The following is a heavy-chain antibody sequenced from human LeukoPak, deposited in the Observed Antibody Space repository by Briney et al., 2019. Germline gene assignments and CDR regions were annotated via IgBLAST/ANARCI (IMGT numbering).Heavy chain of an antibody. CDR2: ISGSGGST. CDR3: VRRGSGYYSEYFQH. V-gene: IGHV3-23*01. CDR1: GFTFSSYA. J-gene: IGHJ1*01. Sequence: GGSLRLSCAASGFTFSSYAMSWVRQAPGKGLEWVSAISGSGGSTYYADSVKGRFTISRDNSKNTLYLQMNSLRAEDTAVYYCVRRGSGYYSEYFQHWGQGTLVTVSS. D-gene: IGHD3-22*01.